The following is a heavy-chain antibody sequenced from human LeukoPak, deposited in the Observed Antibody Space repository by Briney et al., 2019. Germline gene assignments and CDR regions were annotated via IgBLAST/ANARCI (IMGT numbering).Heavy chain of an antibody. J-gene: IGHJ4*02. D-gene: IGHD2/OR15-2a*01. CDR1: GYSISSGYY. CDR2: IYHSGST. Sequence: PSETLSLTCAVSGYSISSGYYWGWIPQPPGTGLEWIGSIYHSGSTYYNPSLKSRVTISLPTSKNQFSLKLSSVTAPDTAVYYCARDLHSNYIDYWGQGTLVTVSS. CDR3: ARDLHSNYIDY. V-gene: IGHV4-38-2*02.